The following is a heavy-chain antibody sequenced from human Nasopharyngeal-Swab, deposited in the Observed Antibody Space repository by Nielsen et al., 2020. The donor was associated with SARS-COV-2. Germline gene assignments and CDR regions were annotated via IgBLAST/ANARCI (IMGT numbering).Heavy chain of an antibody. CDR2: INHSGST. J-gene: IGHJ4*02. V-gene: IGHV4-34*01. Sequence: SETLSLTCAVYGGSFSGYYWSWIRQPPGKGLEWIGEINHSGSTNYNPSLKSRVTISVDTSKNQFSLKLSSVTAADTAVYYCASLNWNDEIDYWGQGTLVTVSS. CDR3: ASLNWNDEIDY. D-gene: IGHD1-1*01. CDR1: GGSFSGYY.